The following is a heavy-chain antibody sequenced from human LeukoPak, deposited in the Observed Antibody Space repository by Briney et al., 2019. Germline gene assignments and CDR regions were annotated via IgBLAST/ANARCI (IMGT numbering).Heavy chain of an antibody. CDR1: GFTFSSYA. CDR3: ARVPYDFWSGSHLQYSGYLDY. CDR2: ISGSGGST. J-gene: IGHJ4*02. V-gene: IGHV3-23*01. D-gene: IGHD3-3*01. Sequence: GGSLRLSCAASGFTFSSYAMSWVRQAPGKGLEWVSAISGSGGSTYYADSVKGRFTISRDNSKNTLYLQMNSLRSEDTAVYYCARVPYDFWSGSHLQYSGYLDYWGQGTLVTVSS.